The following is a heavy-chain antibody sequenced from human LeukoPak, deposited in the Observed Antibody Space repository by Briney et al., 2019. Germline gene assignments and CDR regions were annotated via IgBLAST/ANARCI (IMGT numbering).Heavy chain of an antibody. Sequence: PGGSLRLSCAGSGFTVSSSYMAWVRQAPGKGLEWVAVISYDGSNKYYADSVKGRFTISRDNSKNTLYLQMNSLRAEDTAVYYCASGTPALRYSYGYYDYWGQGTLVTVSS. CDR1: GFTVSSSY. J-gene: IGHJ4*02. CDR3: ASGTPALRYSYGYYDY. V-gene: IGHV3-30*19. CDR2: ISYDGSNK. D-gene: IGHD5-18*01.